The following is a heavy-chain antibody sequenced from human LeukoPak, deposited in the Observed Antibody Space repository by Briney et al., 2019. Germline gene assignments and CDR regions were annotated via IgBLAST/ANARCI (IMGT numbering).Heavy chain of an antibody. Sequence: GGSLRLSCAASGFTFSSYWMHWVRQAPGKGLEWVSYISSSSSTIYYADSVKGRFTISRDNAKNSLYLQMNSLRAEDTAVYYCARGGYCSSTSCYTDRRDWFDPWGQGTLVTVSS. J-gene: IGHJ5*02. V-gene: IGHV3-48*01. CDR2: ISSSSSTI. D-gene: IGHD2-2*02. CDR3: ARGGYCSSTSCYTDRRDWFDP. CDR1: GFTFSSYW.